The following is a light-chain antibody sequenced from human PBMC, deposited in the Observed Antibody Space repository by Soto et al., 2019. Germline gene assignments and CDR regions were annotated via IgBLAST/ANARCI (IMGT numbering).Light chain of an antibody. CDR3: SSTYL. V-gene: IGLV2-14*03. CDR2: NVS. J-gene: IGLJ1*01. Sequence: ALTQPASVSGSPCQSITISCTGTSSDVGYYNSVSWYQHHPGQAPKLMIYNVSNRPSGVSYRFSGSKSGNTASLTISGLQAEDEADYTSSSTYLFGTGTKVTVL. CDR1: SSDVGYYNS.